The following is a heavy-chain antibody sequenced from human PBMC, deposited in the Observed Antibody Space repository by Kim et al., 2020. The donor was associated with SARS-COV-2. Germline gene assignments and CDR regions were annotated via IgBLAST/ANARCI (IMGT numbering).Heavy chain of an antibody. D-gene: IGHD3-10*01. V-gene: IGHV4-34*13. J-gene: IGHJ5*02. CDR3: WRDSSDTDRFDP. Sequence: QRENNNYNPSPKGRVTISADTSKNQFSLKLSSVTAADTGVYYCWRDSSDTDRFDPWGQGTLVIVSS. CDR2: QRENN.